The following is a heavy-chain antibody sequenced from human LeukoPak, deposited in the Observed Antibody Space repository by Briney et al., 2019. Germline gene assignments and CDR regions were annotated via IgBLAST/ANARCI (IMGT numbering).Heavy chain of an antibody. V-gene: IGHV3-9*03. CDR3: AKSVAGTEGYYFDY. CDR2: ISWNSGSI. D-gene: IGHD6-19*01. CDR1: GFTFDDYA. Sequence: GRSLRLSCAASGFTFDDYAMHWVRQAPGKGLEWVSGISWNSGSIGYADSVKGRFTISRDNAKNSLYLQMNSLRAEDMALYYCAKSVAGTEGYYFDYWGQGTPVTVSS. J-gene: IGHJ4*02.